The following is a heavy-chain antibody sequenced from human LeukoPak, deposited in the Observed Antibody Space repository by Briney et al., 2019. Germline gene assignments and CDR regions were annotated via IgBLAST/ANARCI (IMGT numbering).Heavy chain of an antibody. J-gene: IGHJ1*01. CDR2: ISGSGGST. CDR3: AKDKVAGHPQAEYFQH. CDR1: GFTFSSYA. Sequence: PGGSLRLSCAASGFTFSSYAMSWVRQAPGKGLEWVSAISGSGGSTYYADSVKGRFTISRDNSKNTLYLQMNSLRAEDTAVYYCAKDKVAGHPQAEYFQHWGQGTLVTVSS. V-gene: IGHV3-23*01. D-gene: IGHD6-19*01.